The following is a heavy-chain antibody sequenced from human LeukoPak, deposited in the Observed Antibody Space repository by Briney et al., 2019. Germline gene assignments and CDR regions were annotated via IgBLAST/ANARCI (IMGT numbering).Heavy chain of an antibody. CDR2: IIPILGIA. CDR1: GGTFSSYT. CDR3: ASRSTPGYCSSTSCYRSWFDP. Sequence: SVKVSCKASGGTFSSYTISWVRQAPGQGLEWMGRIIPILGIANDAQKFQGRVTITADKSTSTAYMELSSLRSEDTAVYYCASRSTPGYCSSTSCYRSWFDPWGQGTLVTVSS. J-gene: IGHJ5*02. V-gene: IGHV1-69*02. D-gene: IGHD2-2*01.